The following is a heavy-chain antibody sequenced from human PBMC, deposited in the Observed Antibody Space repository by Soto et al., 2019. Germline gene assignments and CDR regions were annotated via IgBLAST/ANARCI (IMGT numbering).Heavy chain of an antibody. V-gene: IGHV1-18*01. CDR2: ISPYNGNT. CDR3: ARVGNTVADAFDI. Sequence: QVQLVQSGAEVKKPGASVKVSCKASGYTFTTYGLSWVRQAPGQGLEWMGWISPYNGNTNYAQKLQARVTMPTDTSTTTAYMELRSLRTDDTAVYYCARVGNTVADAFDIWGQGTMVTVSS. D-gene: IGHD4-17*01. J-gene: IGHJ3*02. CDR1: GYTFTTYG.